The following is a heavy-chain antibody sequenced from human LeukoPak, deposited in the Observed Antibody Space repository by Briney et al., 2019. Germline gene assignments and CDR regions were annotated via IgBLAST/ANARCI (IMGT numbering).Heavy chain of an antibody. V-gene: IGHV1-2*02. Sequence: GASVKVSCKASGYTFTGYYMHWVRQAPGQGLEWMGWINPNSGGTNYAQKLQGRVTMTTDTSTSTAYMELRSLRSDDTAVYYCARTLSGSYHGNYSYYYYMDVWGKGTTVTISS. CDR2: INPNSGGT. J-gene: IGHJ6*03. CDR1: GYTFTGYY. D-gene: IGHD1-26*01. CDR3: ARTLSGSYHGNYSYYYYMDV.